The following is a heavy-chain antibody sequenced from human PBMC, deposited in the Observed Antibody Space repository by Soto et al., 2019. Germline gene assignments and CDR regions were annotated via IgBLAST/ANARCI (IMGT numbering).Heavy chain of an antibody. V-gene: IGHV3-30*03. CDR3: ARVGLRYFDY. Sequence: GGSLRLSCAASGFTFSSYGMHWVRQAPGKGLEWVAVISYDGSNKYYADSVKGRFTISRDNAKNSLYLQMNSLRAEDTAVYYCARVGLRYFDYWGQGTLVTVSS. D-gene: IGHD4-17*01. CDR2: ISYDGSNK. J-gene: IGHJ4*02. CDR1: GFTFSSYG.